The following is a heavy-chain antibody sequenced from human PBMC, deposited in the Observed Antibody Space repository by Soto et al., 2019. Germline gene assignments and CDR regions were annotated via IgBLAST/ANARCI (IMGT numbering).Heavy chain of an antibody. CDR1: GGSFSGYY. V-gene: IGHV4-34*01. Sequence: QVQLQQWGAGLLKPSETLSLTCAVYGGSFSGYYWSWIRQPPGKGLEWIGEINHSGSTNYNPSLKSRVTISVDTSKTQFSLKLSSVTDADTAVYYCARGTFRRKRVFGNWFDPWGQGTLVTVSS. J-gene: IGHJ5*02. D-gene: IGHD3-3*01. CDR2: INHSGST. CDR3: ARGTFRRKRVFGNWFDP.